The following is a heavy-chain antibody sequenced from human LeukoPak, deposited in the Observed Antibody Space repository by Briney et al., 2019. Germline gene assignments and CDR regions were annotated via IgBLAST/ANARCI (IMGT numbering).Heavy chain of an antibody. CDR3: ARDESLITMIESVLDY. Sequence: GASVKVSCKASGYTFTSYGISWVRQAPGQGLEWMGWINPNSGGTNYAQKFQGRVTMTRDTSISTAYMELSRLRSDDTAVYYCARDESLITMIESVLDYWGQGTLVTVSS. CDR2: INPNSGGT. CDR1: GYTFTSYG. J-gene: IGHJ4*02. V-gene: IGHV1-2*02. D-gene: IGHD3-22*01.